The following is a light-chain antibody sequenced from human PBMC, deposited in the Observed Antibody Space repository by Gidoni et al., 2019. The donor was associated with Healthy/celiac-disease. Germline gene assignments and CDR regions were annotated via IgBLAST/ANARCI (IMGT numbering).Light chain of an antibody. J-gene: IGLJ3*02. V-gene: IGLV2-23*02. CDR2: AVI. CDR1: SSDVGSYNL. Sequence: QSALTQHASVSGSPGQSITISCTGTSSDVGSYNLVSWYPQHTGKAPKLMLYAVIKRPSGVSHRFSVSKSRNTSSLTLSGLQAEDEADYYCCSYAGSSTWLFGGGTNLTVL. CDR3: CSYAGSSTWL.